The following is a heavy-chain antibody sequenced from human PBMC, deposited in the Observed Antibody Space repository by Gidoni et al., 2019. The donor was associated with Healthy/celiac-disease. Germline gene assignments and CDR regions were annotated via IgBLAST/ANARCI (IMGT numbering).Heavy chain of an antibody. CDR3: TTEAPDSSGYWYY. Sequence: EVQLVESGGGLVKPGGSLRLSCAAYGFTFSNAWLSWVRQAPGKGLEWVGRMKSKTDGGTTDYAAPVKGRFTISRDDSKNTLYLQMNSLKTEDTAVYYCTTEAPDSSGYWYYWGQGTLVTVSS. CDR2: MKSKTDGGTT. D-gene: IGHD3-22*01. J-gene: IGHJ4*02. V-gene: IGHV3-15*01. CDR1: GFTFSNAW.